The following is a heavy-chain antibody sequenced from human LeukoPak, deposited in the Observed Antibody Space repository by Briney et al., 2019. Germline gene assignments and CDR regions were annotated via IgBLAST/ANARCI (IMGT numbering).Heavy chain of an antibody. CDR2: IYHRGST. CDR3: ARVDGGSGWYYFDY. Sequence: TSETLSLTCAVPGGSISSGGYSWGWIRQPPGKGLEWIWYIYHRGSTYYNPSLKSRVTISVDRSKNQYPLKLSSVTAADTAVYYCARVDGGSGWYYFDYWGQGTLVNVSS. D-gene: IGHD6-19*01. CDR1: GGSISSGGYS. J-gene: IGHJ4*02. V-gene: IGHV4-30-2*01.